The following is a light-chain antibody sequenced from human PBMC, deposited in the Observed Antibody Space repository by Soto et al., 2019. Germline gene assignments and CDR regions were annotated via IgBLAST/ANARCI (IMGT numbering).Light chain of an antibody. Sequence: QPASVSGSPGQSITISCTGTSSDVGSYNLVSWYQQHPGKAPKLMIYEGSKRPSGVSNRFSGSKSGNTASLTISGLQAEDEADYYCCSYAGSSTVVFGGGTKVTVL. CDR3: CSYAGSSTVV. CDR1: SSDVGSYNL. V-gene: IGLV2-23*01. J-gene: IGLJ2*01. CDR2: EGS.